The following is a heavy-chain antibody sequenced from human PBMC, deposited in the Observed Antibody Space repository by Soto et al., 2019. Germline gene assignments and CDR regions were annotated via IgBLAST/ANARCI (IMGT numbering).Heavy chain of an antibody. CDR3: AREWGTLAAAGTNYYYYGMDV. Sequence: GGSLRLSCAASGFTFSSYSMNWVRQAPGKGLEWVSYISSSSSTIYYADTVKGRFTISRDNAKNSLYLRMKSLRHEDTAVYYCAREWGTLAAAGTNYYYYGMDVWGQGTTVTVSS. D-gene: IGHD6-13*01. J-gene: IGHJ6*02. V-gene: IGHV3-48*02. CDR2: ISSSSSTI. CDR1: GFTFSSYS.